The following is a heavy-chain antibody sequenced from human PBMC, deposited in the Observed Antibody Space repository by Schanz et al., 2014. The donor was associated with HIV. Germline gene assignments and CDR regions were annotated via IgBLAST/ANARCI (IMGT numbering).Heavy chain of an antibody. CDR3: ARAYPGSPLGKTSYYFDY. J-gene: IGHJ4*02. D-gene: IGHD3-10*01. Sequence: QVQLVDSGGGVVQPGRSLRLSCAATGFTFNSYDMHWVRQAPGKGLEWVAVIWYDGSNKYYGDSVKGRFTISRDNSKNTLYLQMNSLRAEDTALYYCARAYPGSPLGKTSYYFDYWGQGTLVTVSS. CDR1: GFTFNSYD. CDR2: IWYDGSNK. V-gene: IGHV3-33*08.